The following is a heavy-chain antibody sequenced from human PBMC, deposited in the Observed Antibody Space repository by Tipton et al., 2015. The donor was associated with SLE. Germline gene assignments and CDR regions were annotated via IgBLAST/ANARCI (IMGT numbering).Heavy chain of an antibody. D-gene: IGHD5-18*01. CDR1: GGSISSSSYY. Sequence: TLSLTCTVSGGSISSSSYYWGWIRQPPGKGLEWIGEINHSGSTNYNPSLKSRVTISVDTSKNQFSLKLSSVTAADTAVYYCARGARYSYGPTYWYFDLWGRGTLVTVSS. J-gene: IGHJ2*01. V-gene: IGHV4-39*07. CDR2: INHSGST. CDR3: ARGARYSYGPTYWYFDL.